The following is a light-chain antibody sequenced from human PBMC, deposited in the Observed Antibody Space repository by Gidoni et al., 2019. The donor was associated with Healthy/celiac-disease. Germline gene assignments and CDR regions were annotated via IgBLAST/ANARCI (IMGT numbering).Light chain of an antibody. J-gene: IGKJ1*01. V-gene: IGKV3-15*01. CDR3: QQYNNWPQT. Sequence: EIVMTQSPATLSVSPGERATLSCRASQSVSSNLAWYQQKPGQAPRLLIYGASTRATGIPARFSGSGSGTEFTLTISSLQSEDFAVYYCQQYNNWPQTFGHXTKVEIK. CDR2: GAS. CDR1: QSVSSN.